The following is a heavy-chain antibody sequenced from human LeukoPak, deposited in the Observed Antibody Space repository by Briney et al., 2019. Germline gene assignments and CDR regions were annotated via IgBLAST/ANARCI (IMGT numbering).Heavy chain of an antibody. J-gene: IGHJ4*02. V-gene: IGHV4-59*08. Sequence: PSETLSLTCTVSGGSINNYYWSWIRQPPGKGLEWIGYIYSSGGTNYNPSLKSRVTISVDASKNQFSLQLFSVTAADTAVYYCARQSRGAAAGNDYWGQGTLVTVSS. CDR3: ARQSRGAAAGNDY. CDR1: GGSINNYY. D-gene: IGHD6-13*01. CDR2: IYSSGGT.